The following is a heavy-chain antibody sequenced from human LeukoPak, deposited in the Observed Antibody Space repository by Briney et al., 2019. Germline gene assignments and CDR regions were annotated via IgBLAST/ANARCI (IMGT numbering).Heavy chain of an antibody. D-gene: IGHD2-2*01. J-gene: IGHJ5*02. V-gene: IGHV1-58*01. CDR3: AVYCSSTSCPPNWFDP. CDR1: VFTFTSSA. Sequence: SVKVSCKASVFTFTSSAVQWVRQARGQRVEWIGWIVVGSGNTNYAQKFQERVTITRDMSTSTAYMELSSLRSEDTAVYYCAVYCSSTSCPPNWFDPWGQGTLVTVSS. CDR2: IVVGSGNT.